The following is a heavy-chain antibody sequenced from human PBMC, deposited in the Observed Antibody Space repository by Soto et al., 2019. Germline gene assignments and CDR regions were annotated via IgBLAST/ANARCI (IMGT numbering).Heavy chain of an antibody. CDR3: ARTTSGPPIAARNYYFDY. CDR2: IYYSGST. D-gene: IGHD6-6*01. CDR1: GGSISSGDYY. Sequence: SETLSLTCTVSGGSISSGDYYWSWIRQPPGKGLEWIGYIYYSGSTYYNPSLKSRVTISVDTSKNQFSLELGSVTAEDTAVYYCARTTSGPPIAARNYYFDYWGQGTLVTVSS. J-gene: IGHJ4*02. V-gene: IGHV4-30-4*01.